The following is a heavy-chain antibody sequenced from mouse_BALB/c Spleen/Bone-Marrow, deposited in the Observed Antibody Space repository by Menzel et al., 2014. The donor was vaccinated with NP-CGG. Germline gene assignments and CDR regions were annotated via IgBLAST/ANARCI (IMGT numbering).Heavy chain of an antibody. J-gene: IGHJ3*01. CDR3: ARHAYYDQTEVSFVY. Sequence: EVKLEESGGGLVKSGGSLKLSCAASGFTFSNYGMSWVRQTPEKRLEWVATISGGGSYTFYSDSVKGRFTISRDNAKNNLSLQLSSLRSEDTALYYCARHAYYDQTEVSFVYWGQGTLVTVSA. CDR2: ISGGGSYT. D-gene: IGHD2-4*01. V-gene: IGHV5-9-2*01. CDR1: GFTFSNYG.